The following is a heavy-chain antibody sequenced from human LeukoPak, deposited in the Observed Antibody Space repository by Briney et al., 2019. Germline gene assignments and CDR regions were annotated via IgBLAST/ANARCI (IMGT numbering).Heavy chain of an antibody. CDR3: ARRAGAYSHPYDY. V-gene: IGHV3-53*01. CDR2: IYSDNT. J-gene: IGHJ4*02. Sequence: GGSLRLSCTVSGFTVSSNSMSWVRPAPGRGLEWVSFIYSDNTHYSDSVKGRFTISRDNSKNTLYLQMNSLRAEDTAVYYCARRAGAYSHPYDYWGQGTLVTVSS. CDR1: GFTVSSNS. D-gene: IGHD4/OR15-4a*01.